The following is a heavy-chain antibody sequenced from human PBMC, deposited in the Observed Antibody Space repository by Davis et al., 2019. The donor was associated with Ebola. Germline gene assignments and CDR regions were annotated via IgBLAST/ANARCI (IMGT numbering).Heavy chain of an antibody. J-gene: IGHJ4*02. Sequence: GESLKISCAASGFTVSSNYMSWVRQAPGKGLEWVSYISSSGSTTYYADSVKGRFTISRDNSKNTLYLQMNSLRAEDTAVYYCARWSSGYYSWGQGTLVTVSS. CDR1: GFTVSSNY. CDR2: ISSSGSTT. CDR3: ARWSSGYYS. V-gene: IGHV3-53*01. D-gene: IGHD3-22*01.